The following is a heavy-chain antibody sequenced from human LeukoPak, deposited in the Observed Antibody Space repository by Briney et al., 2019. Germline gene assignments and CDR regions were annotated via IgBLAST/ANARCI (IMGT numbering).Heavy chain of an antibody. CDR2: ISAYNGNT. CDR1: GYTFTSYG. D-gene: IGHD3-10*01. J-gene: IGHJ4*02. Sequence: ASVKVSCKASGYTFTSYGISWVRQAPGQGLEWMGWISAYNGNTNYAQKLQGRVTMTTDTSTSTAYMELRSLRSDDTAVYYCARDLGAYYYGSGSHDYFDYWGQGTLVTVSS. V-gene: IGHV1-18*01. CDR3: ARDLGAYYYGSGSHDYFDY.